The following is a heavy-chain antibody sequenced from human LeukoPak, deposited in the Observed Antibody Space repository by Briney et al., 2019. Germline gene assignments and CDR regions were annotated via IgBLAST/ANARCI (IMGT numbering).Heavy chain of an antibody. CDR2: ISGSGGVT. D-gene: IGHD6-19*01. Sequence: GGSLRLSCAVTGLTFSNYAMGWVRQAPGKGPEWVSDISGSGGVTHYADSVKGRFSISRDNSKNTLYLQMSSLRAEDTAVYYCAKGPLIEVPGTTWDHWGQGILVTVSS. V-gene: IGHV3-23*01. J-gene: IGHJ4*02. CDR3: AKGPLIEVPGTTWDH. CDR1: GLTFSNYA.